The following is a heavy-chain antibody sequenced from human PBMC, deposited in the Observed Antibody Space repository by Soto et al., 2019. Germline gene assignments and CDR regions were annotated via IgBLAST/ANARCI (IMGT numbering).Heavy chain of an antibody. CDR3: ARVLRYDHVVIDAFDI. Sequence: SETLSLTCAVYGGSFSGYYWSWIRQPPGEGLEWIGEINHSGSTNYNPSLKSRVTISVDTSKNQFSLKLSSVTAADTAVYYCARVLRYDHVVIDAFDIWGQGTMVTV. J-gene: IGHJ3*02. CDR2: INHSGST. V-gene: IGHV4-34*01. D-gene: IGHD3-9*01. CDR1: GGSFSGYY.